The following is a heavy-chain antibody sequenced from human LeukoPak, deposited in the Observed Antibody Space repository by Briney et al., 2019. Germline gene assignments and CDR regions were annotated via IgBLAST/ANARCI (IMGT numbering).Heavy chain of an antibody. J-gene: IGHJ6*03. D-gene: IGHD2/OR15-2a*01. CDR1: GFPFSSYW. CDR3: ARDNRNYYYYMDV. Sequence: QTGGPLRLSCAASGFPFSSYWMTWVRQAPGKGLKWVANIKQDGSEKYYVDSVKGRFTISRDNAKNSLYLQMNSLRAEDTAVFYCARDNRNYYYYMDVWGKGTTVTVSS. V-gene: IGHV3-7*01. CDR2: IKQDGSEK.